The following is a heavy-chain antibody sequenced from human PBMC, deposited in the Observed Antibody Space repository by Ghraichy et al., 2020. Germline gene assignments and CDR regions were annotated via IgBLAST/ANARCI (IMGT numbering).Heavy chain of an antibody. CDR1: GGSISSYY. CDR3: ARGGYYDFWSGWWFDP. Sequence: SETLSLTCTVSGGSISSYYWSWIRQPPGKGLEWIGYIYYSGSTNYNPSLKSRVTISVDTSKNQFSLKLSSVTAADTAVYYCARGGYYDFWSGWWFDPWGQGTLVTVSS. V-gene: IGHV4-59*01. J-gene: IGHJ5*02. CDR2: IYYSGST. D-gene: IGHD3-3*01.